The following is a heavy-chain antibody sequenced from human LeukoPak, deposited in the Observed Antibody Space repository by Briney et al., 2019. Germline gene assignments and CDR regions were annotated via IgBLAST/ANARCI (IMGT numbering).Heavy chain of an antibody. CDR2: INPNSGGT. Sequence: ASVKVSCKASGYTFTGYYIHWVRQAPGQGLESIGWINPNSGGTNYAQKFQGRVTMTGDTSISTAYMDLSRLRSDDTAVYYCARDYQGGYGDKTVDYWGQGTLVTVSS. CDR3: ARDYQGGYGDKTVDY. J-gene: IGHJ4*02. D-gene: IGHD5-18*01. V-gene: IGHV1-2*02. CDR1: GYTFTGYY.